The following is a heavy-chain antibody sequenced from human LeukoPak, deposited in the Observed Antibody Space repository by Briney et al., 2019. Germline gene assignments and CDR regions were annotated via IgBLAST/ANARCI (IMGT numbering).Heavy chain of an antibody. V-gene: IGHV3-48*03. Sequence: PGGSLRLSCAASGFTFSSYEMNWVRQAPGKGLEWVSYITSGGSPIYYADSEKGRFTISRDNSKNSLYLQMNRLRAEDTAVYYCARDRYSSDWRRGFFDYWGQGTLVTVSS. J-gene: IGHJ4*02. CDR1: GFTFSSYE. D-gene: IGHD6-19*01. CDR3: ARDRYSSDWRRGFFDY. CDR2: ITSGGSPI.